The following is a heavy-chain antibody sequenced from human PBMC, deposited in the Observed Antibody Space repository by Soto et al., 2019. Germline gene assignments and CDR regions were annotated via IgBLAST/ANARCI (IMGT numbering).Heavy chain of an antibody. CDR3: ARDTTIASADGNWLDP. CDR2: VYHSGSI. V-gene: IGHV4-4*02. Sequence: PSEILSLTCAVSGVSIISTNWWSWVRQPPGKGLEWLGEVYHSGSINYNPSVASRVTISIDKAKNQFSLQLSSVTAADTAVYYCARDTTIASADGNWLDPWGQGTRVTVSS. CDR1: GVSIISTNW. D-gene: IGHD6-13*01. J-gene: IGHJ5*02.